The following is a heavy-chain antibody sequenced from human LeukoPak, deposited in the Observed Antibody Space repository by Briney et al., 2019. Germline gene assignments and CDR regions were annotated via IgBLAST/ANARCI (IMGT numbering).Heavy chain of an antibody. V-gene: IGHV3-7*01. Sequence: GGSLRLSCAASGFTFSNAWMSWVRQAPGKGLEWVANIKQDGSEKYYVDSVKGRFTISRDNAKNSLYLQMNSLRAEDTAVYYCAREVLSSGWHSDYWGQGTLVTVSS. CDR3: AREVLSSGWHSDY. CDR1: GFTFSNAW. J-gene: IGHJ4*02. CDR2: IKQDGSEK. D-gene: IGHD6-19*01.